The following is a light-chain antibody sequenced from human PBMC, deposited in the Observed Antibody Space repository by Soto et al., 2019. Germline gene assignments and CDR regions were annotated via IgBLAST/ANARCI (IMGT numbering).Light chain of an antibody. CDR1: SSDVGGYNY. Sequence: QSALTQPASVSGSPGQSITISCTGSSSDVGGYNYVSWYQQHPGKAPKLMIYDVSNRPSGVSNRFSGSKSGNTASLTISGLQAEDDADYYCSSYASSSIPYVFGTGTKLTAL. J-gene: IGLJ1*01. CDR2: DVS. V-gene: IGLV2-14*01. CDR3: SSYASSSIPYV.